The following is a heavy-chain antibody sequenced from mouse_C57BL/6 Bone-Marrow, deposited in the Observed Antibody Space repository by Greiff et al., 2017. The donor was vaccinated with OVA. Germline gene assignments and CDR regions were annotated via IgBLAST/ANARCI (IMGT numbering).Heavy chain of an antibody. Sequence: VKLMESGPGLVAPSQSLSITCTVSGFSLTSYGVSWVRQPPGKGLEWLGVIWGDGSTNYHSALISRLSISKANSKSQVFLKLNSLQTADTATYDCASNGHDAVPWFAYWGQGTLVTVSA. CDR2: IWGDGST. CDR3: ASNGHDAVPWFAY. V-gene: IGHV2-3*01. CDR1: GFSLTSYG. J-gene: IGHJ3*01. D-gene: IGHD2-2*01.